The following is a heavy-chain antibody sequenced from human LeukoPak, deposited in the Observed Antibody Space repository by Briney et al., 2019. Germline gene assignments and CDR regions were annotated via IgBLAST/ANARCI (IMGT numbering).Heavy chain of an antibody. CDR3: ARDKASAHYDSSGYAGY. CDR2: ISSSGSTI. D-gene: IGHD3-22*01. Sequence: PGGSLRLSCAASGFTFSSYEMNWVRQAPGKGLDWVSYISSSGSTIYYADSVKGRFTISRDNAKNSLYLQMNSLRAEDTAVYYCARDKASAHYDSSGYAGYWGQGTLVTVSS. CDR1: GFTFSSYE. V-gene: IGHV3-48*03. J-gene: IGHJ4*02.